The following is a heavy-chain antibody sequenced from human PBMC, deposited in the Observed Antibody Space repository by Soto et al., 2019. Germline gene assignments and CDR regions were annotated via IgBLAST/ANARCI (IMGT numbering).Heavy chain of an antibody. CDR1: GFTFSSYA. CDR3: AKWMQYCSGGSYYYYGMDV. CDR2: ISGSGGST. J-gene: IGHJ6*02. Sequence: EVQLLESGGGLVQPGGSLRLSCAASGFTFSSYAMSWVRQAPGKGLEWVSAISGSGGSTYYADSVKGRFTISRDNSKNTLYLQMNRLRAEDTAVYYCAKWMQYCSGGSYYYYGMDVWGQGTTVTVSS. D-gene: IGHD2-15*01. V-gene: IGHV3-23*01.